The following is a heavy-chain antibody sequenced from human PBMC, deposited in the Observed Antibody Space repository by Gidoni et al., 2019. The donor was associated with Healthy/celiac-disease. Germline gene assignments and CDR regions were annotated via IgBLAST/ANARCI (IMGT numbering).Heavy chain of an antibody. CDR1: GRPFSGYY. V-gene: IGHV4-34*01. J-gene: IGHJ4*02. D-gene: IGHD6-13*01. CDR2: INHSGIT. Sequence: QVQLKQWGAALLKPSETVSLTSAVHGRPFSGYYWIWIRQPPGKGLEWIGEINHSGITNYNPSLNSLLTISVDASKNQFSLKLSSVTAADTAVYYCARALPGIAAAGEFDYWGQGTLVTVSS. CDR3: ARALPGIAAAGEFDY.